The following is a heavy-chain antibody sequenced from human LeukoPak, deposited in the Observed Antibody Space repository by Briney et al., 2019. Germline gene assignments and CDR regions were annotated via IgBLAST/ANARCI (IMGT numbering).Heavy chain of an antibody. Sequence: GGSLRLSCAASGFTFSSYSINWVRQAPGKGLEWVSSISSSSSYIYYADSVKGRFTISRDNAKNSLYLQMNSLRAEDTAVYYCARAGFEGGLDYWGQGTLVTVSS. CDR2: ISSSSSYI. D-gene: IGHD3-16*01. CDR1: GFTFSSYS. CDR3: ARAGFEGGLDY. V-gene: IGHV3-21*01. J-gene: IGHJ4*02.